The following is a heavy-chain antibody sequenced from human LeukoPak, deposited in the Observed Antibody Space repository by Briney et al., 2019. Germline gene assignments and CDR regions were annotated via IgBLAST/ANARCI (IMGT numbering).Heavy chain of an antibody. CDR2: INPNSGGT. CDR1: GYTFTGYY. Sequence: GASVKVSCKASGYTFTGYYMHWVRQAPGQGLEWMGWINPNSGGTNYAQKFQGRVTMTRDTSISTAYMELSRLRSDDTAVYYCARGPSVYYDTDHPGYWGQGTLVTVSS. D-gene: IGHD3-22*01. V-gene: IGHV1-2*02. CDR3: ARGPSVYYDTDHPGY. J-gene: IGHJ4*02.